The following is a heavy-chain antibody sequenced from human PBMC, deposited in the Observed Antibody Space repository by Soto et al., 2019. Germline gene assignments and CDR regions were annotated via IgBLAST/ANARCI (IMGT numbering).Heavy chain of an antibody. J-gene: IGHJ4*02. CDR3: AKKGYYPSGKINLFDS. CDR1: GYSINSDYY. V-gene: IGHV4-38-2*01. D-gene: IGHD3-10*01. Sequence: KSSETPSFTCAVSGYSINSDYYWGWIRQPPGKGLEWIGSVDHSGRTYYSPSLRSRLTIFIDTSKNQFSLRLTSVTAADTAMYFCAKKGYYPSGKINLFDSWGPGTLVTVSS. CDR2: VDHSGRT.